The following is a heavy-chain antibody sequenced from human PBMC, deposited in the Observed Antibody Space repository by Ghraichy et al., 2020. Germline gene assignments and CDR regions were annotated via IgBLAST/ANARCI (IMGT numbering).Heavy chain of an antibody. Sequence: ASVKVSCKASGYTFTSYAMHWVRQAPGQRLEWMGWINAGNGNTKYSQKFQGRVTITRDTSASTAYMELSSLRSEDTAVYYCARYTIPGHYYYGMDVWGQGTTVTVSS. D-gene: IGHD3-3*01. CDR3: ARYTIPGHYYYGMDV. CDR2: INAGNGNT. J-gene: IGHJ6*02. CDR1: GYTFTSYA. V-gene: IGHV1-3*01.